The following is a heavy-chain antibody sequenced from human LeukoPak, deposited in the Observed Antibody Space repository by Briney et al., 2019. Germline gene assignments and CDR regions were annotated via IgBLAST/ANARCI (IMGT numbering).Heavy chain of an antibody. CDR2: TSYSEGT. CDR3: ATADWESFYFDS. J-gene: IGHJ4*02. Sequence: SETLSLTCTVSGGSVSRGGYYWDWIRQHPGKGLEWIGFTSYSEGTYYNPSLMSRITISVDISQNQFSLKMRDVTAADTAVYFCATADWESFYFDSWGQGALVAVSS. CDR1: GGSVSRGGYY. D-gene: IGHD1-26*01. V-gene: IGHV4-31*03.